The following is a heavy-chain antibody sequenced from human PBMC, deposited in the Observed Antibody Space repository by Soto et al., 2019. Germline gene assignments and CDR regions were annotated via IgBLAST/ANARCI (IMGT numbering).Heavy chain of an antibody. D-gene: IGHD3-9*01. CDR3: AKVSYDILTGPGGLIDY. J-gene: IGHJ4*02. Sequence: GGSLRLSCAASGFTFSTYGMHWVRQAPGKGLEWVAVISYDGTNKYYADSVKGRFTISRDNSKNTLYLQMNSLRPEDTALYYCAKVSYDILTGPGGLIDYWGQGTLVTVSS. V-gene: IGHV3-30*18. CDR1: GFTFSTYG. CDR2: ISYDGTNK.